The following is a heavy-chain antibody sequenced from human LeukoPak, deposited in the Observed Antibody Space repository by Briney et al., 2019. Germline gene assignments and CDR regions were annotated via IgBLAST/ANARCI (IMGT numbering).Heavy chain of an antibody. CDR3: ATGQGSRWDN. CDR2: ISSTSSYI. D-gene: IGHD6-13*01. J-gene: IGHJ4*02. Sequence: GGSLRLSCAAPGFTFSSYMNWVRQAPGKGLEWVSSISSTSSYIYYADSVKGRFTISRDTAKSSLYLQMNSLRGEDTAVYYCATGQGSRWDNWGLGTLVTVSS. V-gene: IGHV3-21*01. CDR1: GFTFSSY.